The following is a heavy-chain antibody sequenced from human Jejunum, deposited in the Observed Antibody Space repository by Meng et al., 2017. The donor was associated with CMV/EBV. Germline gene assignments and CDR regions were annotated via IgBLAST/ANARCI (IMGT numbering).Heavy chain of an antibody. CDR1: GGLISNYY. J-gene: IGHJ4*02. CDR2: IYYSGST. V-gene: IGHV4-59*01. Sequence: TVSGGLISNYYWSWIRQPPGKGLEWIGHIYYSGSTNFNPSLKSRVTISLDTSKKQFSLRLSSVTAEDTAVYYCARASPNWNYVIDYWGQGTLVTVSS. D-gene: IGHD1-7*01. CDR3: ARASPNWNYVIDY.